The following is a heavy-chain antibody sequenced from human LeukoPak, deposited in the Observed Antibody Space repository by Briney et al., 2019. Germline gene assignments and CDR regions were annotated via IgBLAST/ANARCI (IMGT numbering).Heavy chain of an antibody. D-gene: IGHD5-18*01. J-gene: IGHJ4*02. V-gene: IGHV3-23*01. CDR3: AKDPHTGYSFAY. CDR1: EFTFSSYA. CDR2: LSGSGGST. Sequence: GGSLRLSCVLSEFTFSSYAMSWVRQAPGKGLEWVSSLSGSGGSTYYADSVKGRFTISRDNSKNTLYLQMNSLRVEDTAVYYCAKDPHTGYSFAYWGQGTLVTVSS.